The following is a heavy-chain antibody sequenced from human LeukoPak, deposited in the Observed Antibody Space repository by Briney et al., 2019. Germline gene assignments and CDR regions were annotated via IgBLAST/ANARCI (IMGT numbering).Heavy chain of an antibody. V-gene: IGHV3-23*01. CDR1: GFIFSSYS. J-gene: IGHJ6*02. CDR2: ITGSGGNT. Sequence: GGSLRLSCAASGFIFSSYSMTWVRQAPGKGLEWVSVITGSGGNTYYADSVKGRFTISKDNSKNTVYLQMSSLRVDDTAVYYCAKAASSSWPSYYYGMDVWGQGTTVTVSS. CDR3: AKAASSSWPSYYYGMDV. D-gene: IGHD6-13*01.